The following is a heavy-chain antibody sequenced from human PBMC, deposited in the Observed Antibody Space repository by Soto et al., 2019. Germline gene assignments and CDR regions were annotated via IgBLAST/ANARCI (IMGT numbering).Heavy chain of an antibody. V-gene: IGHV2-5*02. D-gene: IGHD3-3*01. CDR2: IYWDDDK. J-gene: IGHJ5*02. CDR1: GFSLTTSGVG. Sequence: QITLKESGPPLVQPTQTLTLTCTFSGFSLTTSGVGVGWVRQPPGEALEWLALIYWDDDKRYSPSLKSRLTITKDTSRNQVVLTMANLDPVDTATYYCAHRPVWSHYECWNAWNWFDPWGQGTLVTVSS. CDR3: AHRPVWSHYECWNAWNWFDP.